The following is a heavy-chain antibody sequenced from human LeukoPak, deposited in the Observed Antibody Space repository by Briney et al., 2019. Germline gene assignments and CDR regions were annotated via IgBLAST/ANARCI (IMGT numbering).Heavy chain of an antibody. V-gene: IGHV1-69*01. Sequence: SVKVSCKASGGTFSSYAISWVRQAPGQGLELMGGIIPIFGTANYAQKFQGRVTITADESTSTAYMELSSLRSEDTAVYYCARGISMTHPPGYWGQGTLVTVSS. CDR1: GGTFSSYA. CDR2: IIPIFGTA. CDR3: ARGISMTHPPGY. J-gene: IGHJ4*02. D-gene: IGHD2-21*01.